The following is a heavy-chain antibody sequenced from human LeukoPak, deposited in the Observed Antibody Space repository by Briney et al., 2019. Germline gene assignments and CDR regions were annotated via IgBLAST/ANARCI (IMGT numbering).Heavy chain of an antibody. D-gene: IGHD5-12*01. V-gene: IGHV3-23*01. CDR3: ARGDTYSGYPGSLFDY. Sequence: GGSLRLSCAASGVTFSSYAVNWVRQGPGKGLEWVSAINPGGGSTYYADSVKGRFTISRDNAKNSLYLQMNSLRAEDTAVYYCARGDTYSGYPGSLFDYWGQGTLVTVSS. J-gene: IGHJ4*02. CDR2: INPGGGST. CDR1: GVTFSSYA.